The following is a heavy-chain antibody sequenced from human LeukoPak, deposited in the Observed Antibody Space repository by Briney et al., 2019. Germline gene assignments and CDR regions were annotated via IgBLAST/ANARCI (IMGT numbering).Heavy chain of an antibody. Sequence: PGGPLRLSCAASGFAFSSYSMNWVRQAPGKGLEWVSSISSSSSYIYYADSVEGRFTISRDNAKNSLYLQMNSLRAEDTAVYYCARVNPLPYYYYYMDVWGKGTTVTVSS. CDR3: ARVNPLPYYYYYMDV. V-gene: IGHV3-21*01. D-gene: IGHD1-26*01. CDR2: ISSSSSYI. J-gene: IGHJ6*03. CDR1: GFAFSSYS.